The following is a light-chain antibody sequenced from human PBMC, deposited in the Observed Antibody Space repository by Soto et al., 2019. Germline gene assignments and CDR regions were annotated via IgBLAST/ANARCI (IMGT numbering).Light chain of an antibody. CDR2: TAS. CDR3: QQNNSYPPT. V-gene: IGKV1-39*01. CDR1: QSISNI. Sequence: IHITQSPSSLSACVGDRVSITCRASQSISNILNWYQQKAGTAPNLLIYTASRLESGAPSRISGSGSETVFTLTISRLPPDDSATYYRQQNNSYPPTFGQGTKVDIK. J-gene: IGKJ1*01.